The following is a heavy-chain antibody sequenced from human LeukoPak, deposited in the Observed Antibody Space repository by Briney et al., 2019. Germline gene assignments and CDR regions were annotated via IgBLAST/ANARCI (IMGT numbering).Heavy chain of an antibody. Sequence: ASVKVSCKSSGYTFTSYAISWVRQAPGQGLEWMGWISGYNGNTKYAQKVQGRVTMTTDTSTSTAYMELRSLRSDATAVYYCARGYSYGYDYYYGMDVWGQGTTVTVSS. J-gene: IGHJ6*02. CDR2: ISGYNGNT. CDR1: GYTFTSYA. D-gene: IGHD5-18*01. V-gene: IGHV1-18*01. CDR3: ARGYSYGYDYYYGMDV.